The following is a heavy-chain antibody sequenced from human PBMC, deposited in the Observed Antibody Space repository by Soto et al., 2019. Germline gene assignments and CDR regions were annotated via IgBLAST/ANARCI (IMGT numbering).Heavy chain of an antibody. CDR2: IYYSGST. D-gene: IGHD3-10*01. J-gene: IGHJ5*02. CDR3: ARSVLLWFGESLNWFDP. Sequence: SETLSLTCTVSGGSISSYYWSWIRQPPGKGLEWIGYIYYSGSTNYNPSLKSRVTISVDTSKNQFSLKLSSVTAAGTAVYYCARSVLLWFGESLNWFDPWGQGTLVTVSS. V-gene: IGHV4-59*08. CDR1: GGSISSYY.